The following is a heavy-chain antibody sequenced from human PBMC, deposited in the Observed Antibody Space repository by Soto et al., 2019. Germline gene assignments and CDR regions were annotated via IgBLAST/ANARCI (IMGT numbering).Heavy chain of an antibody. V-gene: IGHV3-23*01. CDR1: GFTFSDYG. J-gene: IGHJ4*02. Sequence: EVQLLESGGGLVQPGGSLRLSCAASGFTFSDYGMNWVRQAPGKGLEWVSGISGGGDNTHYADSVKARFTISRDNSKNTLFLQMNNLGAEDTAVYFCAQRFYSAHSGSFDYWGQGTLVTVSS. CDR2: ISGGGDNT. CDR3: AQRFYSAHSGSFDY. D-gene: IGHD3-22*01.